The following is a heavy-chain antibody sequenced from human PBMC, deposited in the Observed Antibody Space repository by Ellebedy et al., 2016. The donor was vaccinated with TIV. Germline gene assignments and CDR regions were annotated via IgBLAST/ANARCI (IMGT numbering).Heavy chain of an antibody. CDR2: IIPIFGTA. CDR3: ARGTYDYVWGSGRYQYYYMDV. V-gene: IGHV1-69*13. Sequence: SVKVSXXASGGTFSSYAISWVRQAPGQGLEWMGGIIPIFGTANYAQKFQGRVTITADESTSTAYIELSSLRSEDTAVYYCARGTYDYVWGSGRYQYYYMDVWGKGTTVTVSS. CDR1: GGTFSSYA. D-gene: IGHD3-16*01. J-gene: IGHJ6*03.